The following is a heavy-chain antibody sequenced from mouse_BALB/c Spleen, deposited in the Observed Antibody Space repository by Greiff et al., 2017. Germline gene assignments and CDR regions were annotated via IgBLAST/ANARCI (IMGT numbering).Heavy chain of an antibody. CDR2: IDPANGNT. D-gene: IGHD2-2*01. CDR1: GFNIKDTY. CDR3: ARWVDGYEFAY. Sequence: EVKLMESGAELVKPGASVKLSCTASGFNIKDTYMHWVKQRPEQGLEWIGRIDPANGNTKYDPKFQGKATITADTSSNTAYLQLSSLTSEDTAVYYCARWVDGYEFAYWGQGTLVTVSA. J-gene: IGHJ3*01. V-gene: IGHV14-3*02.